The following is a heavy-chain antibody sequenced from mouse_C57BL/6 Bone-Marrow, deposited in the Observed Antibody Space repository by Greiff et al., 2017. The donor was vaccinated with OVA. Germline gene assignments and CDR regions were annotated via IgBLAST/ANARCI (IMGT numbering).Heavy chain of an antibody. J-gene: IGHJ2*01. CDR2: ISSGGSYT. D-gene: IGHD4-1*01. Sequence: EVKLVESGGDLVKPGGSLKLSCAASGFTFSSYGMSWVRQTPDKRLEWVATISSGGSYTYYPDSVKGRFTISRDNAKNTLYLQMSSLKSEDTAMYYCARRKTGTDSFDYWGQGTTLTVSS. CDR3: ARRKTGTDSFDY. V-gene: IGHV5-6*02. CDR1: GFTFSSYG.